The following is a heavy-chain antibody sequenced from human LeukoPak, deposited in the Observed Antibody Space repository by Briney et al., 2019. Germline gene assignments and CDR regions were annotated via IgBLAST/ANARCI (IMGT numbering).Heavy chain of an antibody. CDR1: GGSISSSSYY. V-gene: IGHV4-39*01. D-gene: IGHD2-2*01. CDR2: IYYSGST. Sequence: PSETLSLTCTVSGGSISSSSYYWGWIRQPPGKGLEWIGSIYYSGSTYYNPSLKSRVTISVDTSKNQFSLKLSSVTAADTAVYYYARIGVVPADKHFDYWGQGTLVTVSS. CDR3: ARIGVVPADKHFDY. J-gene: IGHJ4*02.